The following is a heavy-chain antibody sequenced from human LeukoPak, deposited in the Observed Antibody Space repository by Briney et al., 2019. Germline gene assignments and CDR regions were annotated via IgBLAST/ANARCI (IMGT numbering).Heavy chain of an antibody. CDR1: GGSISSSY. CDR2: IYYSGGT. J-gene: IGHJ3*02. D-gene: IGHD3-9*01. V-gene: IGHV4-59*12. CDR3: ARGPHYDILTGPDAFDI. Sequence: ETLXLTXTVSGGSISSSYWSWIRQPPGKGLEYIGYIYYSGGTNYNPSLKSRVTISVDTSKNQFSLKLSSVTAADTAVYYCARGPHYDILTGPDAFDIWGQGTMVTVSS.